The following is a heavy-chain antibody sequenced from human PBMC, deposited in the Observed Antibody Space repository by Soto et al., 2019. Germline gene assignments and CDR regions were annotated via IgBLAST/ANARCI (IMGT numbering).Heavy chain of an antibody. V-gene: IGHV1-46*03. CDR3: ARAWGYYYYSSGYGDDY. Sequence: QVQLVQSGAEVKKPGASVKVSCKASGYTFTSYYMHWVRQAPGQGLEWMGIINPSGGSTSYAQKFQGRVTMTRDTSTSTVYMELSSLRSEDTAVYYCARAWGYYYYSSGYGDDYWGQGTLVTVSS. D-gene: IGHD3-22*01. J-gene: IGHJ4*02. CDR1: GYTFTSYY. CDR2: INPSGGST.